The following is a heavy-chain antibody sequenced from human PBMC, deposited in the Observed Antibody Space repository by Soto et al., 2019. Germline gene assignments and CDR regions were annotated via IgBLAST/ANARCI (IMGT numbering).Heavy chain of an antibody. CDR2: ISYDGSNK. CDR3: AKGGYYYDSSGYYPGYFDY. V-gene: IGHV3-30*18. D-gene: IGHD3-22*01. J-gene: IGHJ4*02. CDR1: GFTFSSYG. Sequence: QVQLVESGGGVVQPGRSLRLSCAASGFTFSSYGMHWVRQAPGKGLEWVAVISYDGSNKYYADSVKGRFTISRDNSKNTLYLQMNSLRAEDTTVYYCAKGGYYYDSSGYYPGYFDYWGQGTLVTVSS.